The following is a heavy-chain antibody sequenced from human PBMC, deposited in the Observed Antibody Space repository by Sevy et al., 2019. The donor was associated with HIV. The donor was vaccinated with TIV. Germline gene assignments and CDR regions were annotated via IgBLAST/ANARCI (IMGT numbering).Heavy chain of an antibody. V-gene: IGHV1-2*02. Sequence: ASVKVSCKASGYTFTGYYMHWVRQAPGQGLEWMGWINPNSGGTNYAQKFQGRVTMTRDTSINTAYMELSRLRSDDTAVYYCARDSQYQLLPRDYYYYGMDVWGQGTTVTVSS. CDR2: INPNSGGT. J-gene: IGHJ6*02. CDR3: ARDSQYQLLPRDYYYYGMDV. CDR1: GYTFTGYY. D-gene: IGHD2-2*01.